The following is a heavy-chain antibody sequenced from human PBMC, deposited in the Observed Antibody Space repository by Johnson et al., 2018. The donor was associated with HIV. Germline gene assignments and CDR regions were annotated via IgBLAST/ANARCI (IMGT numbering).Heavy chain of an antibody. V-gene: IGHV3-30-3*01. CDR3: AKDLRGFDWFNAYDAFDI. D-gene: IGHD3-9*01. J-gene: IGHJ3*02. Sequence: QVQLVESGGGVVQPGRSLRLSCAASGFTFSTYTMHWVRQAPGKGLEWVALISYDGSNKHYVDSVKGRFTISRDNSKNTLYLQMSSLRAEDTAVYYCAKDLRGFDWFNAYDAFDIWGQGTMVTVSS. CDR2: ISYDGSNK. CDR1: GFTFSTYT.